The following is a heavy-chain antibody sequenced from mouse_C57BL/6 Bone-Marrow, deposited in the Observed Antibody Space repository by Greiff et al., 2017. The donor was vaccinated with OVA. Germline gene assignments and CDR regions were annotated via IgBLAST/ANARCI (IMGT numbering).Heavy chain of an antibody. CDR1: GYTFTSYW. CDR2: IDPSDSNT. D-gene: IGHD1-2*01. Sequence: VQLQQPGAELVKPGASVKLSCKASGYTFTSYWMHWVKQRPGQGLEWIGEIDPSDSNTNYNQKFKGKATLTVDTSSSTAYMQLSSLTSEDSSVYYVAREGDCDGFYGMDYWGQGTSVTVSS. V-gene: IGHV1-50*01. CDR3: AREGDCDGFYGMDY. J-gene: IGHJ4*01.